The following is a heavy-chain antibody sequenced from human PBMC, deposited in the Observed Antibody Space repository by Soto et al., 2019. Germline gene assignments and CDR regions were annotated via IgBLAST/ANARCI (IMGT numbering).Heavy chain of an antibody. CDR1: GGSISSSSYY. CDR3: ARAYCSGGSCYSAYYYYMDV. D-gene: IGHD2-15*01. Sequence: SETLSLTCTVSGGSISSSSYYRGWIRQPPGKGLEWIGSIYYSGSTYYNPSLKSRVTISVDTSKNQFSLKLSSVTAADTAVYYCARAYCSGGSCYSAYYYYMDVWGKGTTVTVSS. V-gene: IGHV4-39*01. J-gene: IGHJ6*03. CDR2: IYYSGST.